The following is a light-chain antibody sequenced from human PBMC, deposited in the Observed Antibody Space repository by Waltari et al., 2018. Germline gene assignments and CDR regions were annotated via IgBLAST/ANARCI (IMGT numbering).Light chain of an antibody. CDR3: QSYDTTLSAVV. CDR1: KSNIGADFD. Sequence: QSVLTQPPSVSGAPGQRVTISCSGTKSNIGADFDVHWYQQVPGTAPKLLLQSVSNRPPRVSDRFSGFQSGASASLVITGLQAEDEAMYYCQSYDTTLSAVVFGGGTRLTV. CDR2: SVS. J-gene: IGLJ2*01. V-gene: IGLV1-40*01.